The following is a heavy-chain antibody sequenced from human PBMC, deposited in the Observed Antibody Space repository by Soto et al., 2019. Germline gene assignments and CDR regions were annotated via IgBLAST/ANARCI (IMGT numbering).Heavy chain of an antibody. CDR2: INPSGGST. CDR3: ARDSSMTTVASTYYYMDV. D-gene: IGHD4-17*01. Sequence: ASVKVSWKASGYTFTSYGISWVRQAPGQGLEWMGIINPSGGSTSYAQKFQGRVTMTRDTSTSTVYMELSSLRSEDTAVYYCARDSSMTTVASTYYYMDVWGKGTTVTVSS. CDR1: GYTFTSYG. J-gene: IGHJ6*03. V-gene: IGHV1-46*03.